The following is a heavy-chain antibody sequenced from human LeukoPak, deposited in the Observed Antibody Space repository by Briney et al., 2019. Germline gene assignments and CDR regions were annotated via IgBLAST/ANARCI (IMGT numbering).Heavy chain of an antibody. CDR1: GFTFSSYW. D-gene: IGHD2-15*01. J-gene: IGHJ3*02. V-gene: IGHV3-7*01. CDR3: ASGPRWVGAAWAHSFNI. CDR2: IKQDGSDK. Sequence: PGGSLRLSCLGSGFTFSSYWMSWVRQAPGKGLEWVANIKQDGSDKYYVDSVKGRFTISRDNAKNSLYLQMNSLRAEDTAVYFCASGPRWVGAAWAHSFNIWGQGTMVTVSS.